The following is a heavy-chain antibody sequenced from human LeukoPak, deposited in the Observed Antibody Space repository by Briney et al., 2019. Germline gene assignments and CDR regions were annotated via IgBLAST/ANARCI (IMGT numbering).Heavy chain of an antibody. CDR2: IYSSGSV. D-gene: IGHD2-15*01. J-gene: IGHJ5*02. V-gene: IGHV4-31*03. CDR3: ARDNTGYNWLEP. Sequence: PSETLSLTCTVSGGSFISGGYYWAWVRQFPGKGLEWIGYIYSSGSVYYNPSLKSRVTISIDTSKNQFSLNMTSVTAADTAVYYCARDNTGYNWLEPWGQGTLVSVSS. CDR1: GGSFISGGYY.